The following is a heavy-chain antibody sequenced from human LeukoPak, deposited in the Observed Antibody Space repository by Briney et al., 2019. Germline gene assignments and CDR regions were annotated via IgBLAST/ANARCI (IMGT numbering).Heavy chain of an antibody. CDR2: ISGSGGST. J-gene: IGHJ4*02. CDR3: AKFLPTHIVVANYYFDY. V-gene: IGHV3-23*01. Sequence: GGSLRLSCAASEFTFSSYAMSWVRQAPGKGLEWVSAISGSGGSTYYADSVKGRFTISRDNSKNTLYLQMNSLRAEDTAVYYCAKFLPTHIVVANYYFDYWGQGTLVTVSS. CDR1: EFTFSSYA. D-gene: IGHD2-21*01.